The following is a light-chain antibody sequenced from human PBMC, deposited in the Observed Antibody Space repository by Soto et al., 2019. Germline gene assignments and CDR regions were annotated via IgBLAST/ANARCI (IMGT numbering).Light chain of an antibody. Sequence: DIQMTQSPSSLSASVGDRVTITCQASQDISNYLNWYQQKPGKAPKLLIYDASNLETGVPSRFSGSGFGTDFTFTINSLQAEDFATYYCQQYDNLPWTFGQGTKVEIK. J-gene: IGKJ1*01. V-gene: IGKV1-33*01. CDR3: QQYDNLPWT. CDR1: QDISNY. CDR2: DAS.